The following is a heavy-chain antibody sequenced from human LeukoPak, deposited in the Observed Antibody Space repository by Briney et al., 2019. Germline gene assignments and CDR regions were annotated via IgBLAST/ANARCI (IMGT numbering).Heavy chain of an antibody. CDR2: ISYDGSSK. Sequence: PGGSLRHSCAASGFTFSNLCMHGVRQAPGKGLEWVAVISYDGSSKKYADSVKGRFTISRDNSKNTLYLQMNSLRTEDTAVYYCVKWGNLDRDKVIEVFFDYWGQGTLVTVSS. J-gene: IGHJ4*02. CDR3: VKWGNLDRDKVIEVFFDY. CDR1: GFTFSNLC. D-gene: IGHD5-18*01. V-gene: IGHV3-30*18.